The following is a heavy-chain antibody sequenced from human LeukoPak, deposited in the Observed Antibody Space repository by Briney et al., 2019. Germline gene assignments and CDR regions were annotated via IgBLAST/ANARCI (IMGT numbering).Heavy chain of an antibody. D-gene: IGHD2-21*02. Sequence: GGSLRLSCAASGFTFSSFTMNWVRQAPGKGLEWVSSISSSSSYIYYADSVKGRFTISRDNAKNSLYLQVNSLRAEDTAVYYCARGGYCGGDCYQRPDAFDIWGQGTLVTVSS. CDR2: ISSSSSYI. J-gene: IGHJ3*02. V-gene: IGHV3-21*01. CDR1: GFTFSSFT. CDR3: ARGGYCGGDCYQRPDAFDI.